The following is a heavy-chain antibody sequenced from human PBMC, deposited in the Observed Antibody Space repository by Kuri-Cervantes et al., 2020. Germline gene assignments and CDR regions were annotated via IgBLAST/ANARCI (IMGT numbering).Heavy chain of an antibody. V-gene: IGHV2-5*01. Sequence: SGPTLVKPTQTLTLTCPYSVCSLSTRGVGVGWIRQPPGKSLEWLALIYWNDDKRYSPSLKSRLTITKDTSKNQVVLTMTNMDPVDTATYYCARQYYDFWRGYYYYGMDVWGQGTTVTVSS. D-gene: IGHD3-3*01. CDR2: IYWNDDK. CDR3: ARQYYDFWRGYYYYGMDV. CDR1: VCSLSTRGVG. J-gene: IGHJ6*02.